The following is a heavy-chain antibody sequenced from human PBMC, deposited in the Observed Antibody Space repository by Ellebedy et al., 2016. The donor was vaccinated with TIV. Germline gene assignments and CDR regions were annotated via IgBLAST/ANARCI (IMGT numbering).Heavy chain of an antibody. CDR2: IKQDGSEK. V-gene: IGHV3-7*03. CDR1: GFTFSSNW. J-gene: IGHJ3*01. Sequence: PGGSLRLSCAASGFTFSSNWMSWVRQTPGKGLEWVAYIKQDGSEKYYVDSVKGRFTISRDNAKDSVYLQMNSLRVEDTAVYYCARGPGWIAGDSDAFDLWGQGTMVTVSS. D-gene: IGHD6-13*01. CDR3: ARGPGWIAGDSDAFDL.